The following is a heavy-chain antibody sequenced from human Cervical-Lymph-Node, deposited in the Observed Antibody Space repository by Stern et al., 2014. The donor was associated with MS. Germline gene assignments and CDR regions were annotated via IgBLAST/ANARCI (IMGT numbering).Heavy chain of an antibody. D-gene: IGHD3-22*01. V-gene: IGHV1-69*17. Sequence: VQLVQSGAEVKKPGSSVKVSCKASGGTFSSYAISWVRQAPGQGLEWMGGIIPIFGIANYAQKFQGRVTITADKSTSTAYMELSSLRSEDTAVYYCARFAVGWSDSSGPYDDYWGQGTLVTVSS. CDR2: IIPIFGIA. CDR3: ARFAVGWSDSSGPYDDY. CDR1: GGTFSSYA. J-gene: IGHJ4*02.